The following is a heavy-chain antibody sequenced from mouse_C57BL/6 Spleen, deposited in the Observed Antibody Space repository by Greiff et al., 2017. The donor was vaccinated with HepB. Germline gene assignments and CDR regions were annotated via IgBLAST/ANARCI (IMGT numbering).Heavy chain of an antibody. V-gene: IGHV1-15*01. Sequence: QVQLQQSGAELVRPGASVTLSCTASGYTFTDYEMHWVKQTPVHGLEWIGAIDPETGGTAYNQKFKGKAILTADKSSSTAYMELRRLTSEDSAVYYCTRKGDGYDEAWFAYWGQGTLVTVSA. CDR3: TRKGDGYDEAWFAY. J-gene: IGHJ3*01. D-gene: IGHD2-2*01. CDR2: IDPETGGT. CDR1: GYTFTDYE.